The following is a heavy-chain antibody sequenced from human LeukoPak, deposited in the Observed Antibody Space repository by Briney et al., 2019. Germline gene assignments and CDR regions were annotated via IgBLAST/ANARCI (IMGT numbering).Heavy chain of an antibody. V-gene: IGHV4-38-2*01. CDR3: ARGGYYYDSSGYCSFDH. CDR1: GYSISGGYY. Sequence: SETLSLTCAVSGYSISGGYYWGWIRQPPGKGLEWIGNIYHSGSTYYNPSLKSRVTISVDTSKNQFSLKLSSVTAADTAVYYCARGGYYYDSSGYCSFDHWGQGTLVTVSS. J-gene: IGHJ4*02. CDR2: IYHSGST. D-gene: IGHD3-22*01.